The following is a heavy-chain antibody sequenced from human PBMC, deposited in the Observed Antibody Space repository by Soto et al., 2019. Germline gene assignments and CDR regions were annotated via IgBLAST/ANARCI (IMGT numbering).Heavy chain of an antibody. CDR1: GGYFSAYY. V-gene: IGHV4-34*01. J-gene: IGHJ4*02. CDR3: AGYGSGSYYNGYYFDY. CDR2: IHHSGST. D-gene: IGHD3-10*01. Sequence: QVHLQQCGAGLLKPSETLSLTCAVYGGYFSAYYWSWIRQSPGKGLEWIGEIHHSGSTKYTHSLKSRVTKSVDTSKNQSSMELGSVTAADTAVYYCAGYGSGSYYNGYYFDYWGQGTLVTVSS.